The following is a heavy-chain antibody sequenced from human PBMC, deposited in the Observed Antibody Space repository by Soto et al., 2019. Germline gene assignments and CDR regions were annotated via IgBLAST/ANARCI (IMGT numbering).Heavy chain of an antibody. CDR3: AREKMGGGATVWGYYYGMDV. Sequence: QVQLVQSGAEVKKPGASVKVSCKASGYTFTGYYMHWVRQAPGQGLEWMGWINPNSGGTNYAQKFQVRVPMTRDTSISTAYMELSRLRSDDTAVYYCAREKMGGGATVWGYYYGMDVWGQGTTVTVSS. CDR1: GYTFTGYY. V-gene: IGHV1-2*02. CDR2: INPNSGGT. J-gene: IGHJ6*02. D-gene: IGHD1-26*01.